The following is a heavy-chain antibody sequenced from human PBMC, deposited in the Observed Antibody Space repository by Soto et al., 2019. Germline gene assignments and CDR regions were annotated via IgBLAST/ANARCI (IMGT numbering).Heavy chain of an antibody. Sequence: GGSLRLSCAASGFTFSTYSMNWVRQAPGKGLEWVSSISSSSRYIYYADSVKGRFTISRDNAMNSLYLQMNSLRAEDTAVYYCARDSNYFGSGSPFDYWGQGILVTVSS. CDR3: ARDSNYFGSGSPFDY. V-gene: IGHV3-21*01. J-gene: IGHJ4*02. CDR2: ISSSSRYI. D-gene: IGHD3-10*01. CDR1: GFTFSTYS.